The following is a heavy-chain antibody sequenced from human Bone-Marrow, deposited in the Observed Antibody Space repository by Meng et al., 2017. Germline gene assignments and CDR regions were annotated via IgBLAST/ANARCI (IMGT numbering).Heavy chain of an antibody. V-gene: IGHV7-4-1*02. CDR1: GYTCTSYA. J-gene: IGHJ4*02. CDR2: INTNTGNP. Sequence: LVQPGSGLKRPGASGKVSCKASGYTCTSYAMNGVRQAPGQGLEWMGWINTNTGNPTYAQGFTGRFVFSLDTSVSTAYLQISSLKAEDTAVYYCARGRYYYDSSGYYGAGDYWGQGTLVTVSS. CDR3: ARGRYYYDSSGYYGAGDY. D-gene: IGHD3-22*01.